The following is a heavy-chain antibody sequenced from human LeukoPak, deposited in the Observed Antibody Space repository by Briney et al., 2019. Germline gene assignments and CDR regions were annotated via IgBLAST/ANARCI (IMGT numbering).Heavy chain of an antibody. CDR1: GYTFTSYY. J-gene: IGHJ4*02. Sequence: ASVKVSCKASGYTFTSYYMHWVRQAPGQGLEWMGIINPSGGSTSYAQKFQGRVTMTRDMSTSTVYMELSSRRSEDTAVYYCARAAYCSGSSCHFDYWGQGTLVTVSS. V-gene: IGHV1-46*01. CDR3: ARAAYCSGSSCHFDY. D-gene: IGHD2-15*01. CDR2: INPSGGST.